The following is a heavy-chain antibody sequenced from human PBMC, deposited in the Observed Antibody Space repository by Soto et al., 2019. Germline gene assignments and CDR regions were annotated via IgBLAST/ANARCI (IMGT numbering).Heavy chain of an antibody. CDR3: ARNWFSVAGRYHFDI. D-gene: IGHD6-19*01. J-gene: IGHJ4*02. CDR2: INHSGST. V-gene: IGHV4-34*01. Sequence: SETLSLTWAVYGGSFSGYYWSWIRQPPGKGLEWIGEINHSGSTNYNPSLKSRVTISVDTSKNQFSLKLSSVTAADTAVYYCARNWFSVAGRYHFDIWAQGTLVPVSS. CDR1: GGSFSGYY.